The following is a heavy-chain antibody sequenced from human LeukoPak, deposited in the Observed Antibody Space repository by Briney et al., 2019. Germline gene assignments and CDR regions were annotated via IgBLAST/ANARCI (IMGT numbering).Heavy chain of an antibody. CDR2: INPSGGDT. CDR3: ASDYDSRVY. V-gene: IGHV1-46*01. CDR1: GYTFTSYY. J-gene: IGHJ4*02. D-gene: IGHD3-22*01. Sequence: ASVKVSCKASGYTFTSYYMHWVRQAPGQGLEWMGVINPSGGDTTYAQKFQGRVTMTRDTSTSTVDMELSSLRSEDTAVYYCASDYDSRVYWGQGTLVTVSS.